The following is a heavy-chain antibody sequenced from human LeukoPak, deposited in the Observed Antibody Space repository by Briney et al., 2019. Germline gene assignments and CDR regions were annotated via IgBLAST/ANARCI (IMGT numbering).Heavy chain of an antibody. J-gene: IGHJ4*02. CDR2: IFPGDSDT. CDR1: GYRFTNYW. Sequence: GESLKISCKGSGYRFTNYWIGWVRQMPGKGLEWMGIIFPGDSDTRYSPSFQGQVTISADKSTSTAYLQWTSLKASDTAMYYCARPFDSSGSNQPLKWGQGTLVTVSS. D-gene: IGHD3-22*01. V-gene: IGHV5-51*01. CDR3: ARPFDSSGSNQPLK.